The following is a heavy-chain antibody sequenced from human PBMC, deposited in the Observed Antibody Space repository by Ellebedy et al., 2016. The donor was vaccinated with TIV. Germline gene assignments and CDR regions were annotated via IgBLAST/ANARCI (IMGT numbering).Heavy chain of an antibody. D-gene: IGHD3-10*01. CDR1: GGSISSFY. CDR3: ARGGASSLPFDP. J-gene: IGHJ5*02. Sequence: MPSETLSLTCTVSGGSISSFYWSWIRQPAGKGPEWIGLLHPSGTTNYTDSLKSRVTVSVDTYKNQFSLKLVSVTPADPPVYYCARGGASSLPFDPWGQGVLVTVSS. V-gene: IGHV4-4*07. CDR2: LHPSGTT.